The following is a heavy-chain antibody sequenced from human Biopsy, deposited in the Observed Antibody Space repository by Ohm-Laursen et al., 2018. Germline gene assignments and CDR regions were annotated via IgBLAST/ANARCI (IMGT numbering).Heavy chain of an antibody. CDR2: IIAVSGLV. V-gene: IGHV1-69*10. Sequence: SVKVSCKASGGTFSNYAISWVRQAPGEGLEWMGGIIAVSGLVNYAPKFQDRVSITADKSTTTAYMELSNLKSEDTAVYYCATPFQYYDSWGGYPPFDHWGQGTLVTVSS. CDR1: GGTFSNYA. J-gene: IGHJ4*02. CDR3: ATPFQYYDSWGGYPPFDH. D-gene: IGHD3-3*01.